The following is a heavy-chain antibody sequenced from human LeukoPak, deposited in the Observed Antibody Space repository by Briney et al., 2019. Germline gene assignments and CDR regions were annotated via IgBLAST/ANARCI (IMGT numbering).Heavy chain of an antibody. V-gene: IGHV1-69*01. CDR1: GGTFSSYA. CDR2: IIPIFGTA. D-gene: IGHD6-19*01. Sequence: SVKVSCKASGGTFSSYAISWVRQAPGQGLEWMGGIIPIFGTANYAQKFQGRVTITADESTSTAYMELSSLRSEDTAVYYCARSIVYSSDSDGGYYFDYWGQGTLVTVSS. J-gene: IGHJ4*02. CDR3: ARSIVYSSDSDGGYYFDY.